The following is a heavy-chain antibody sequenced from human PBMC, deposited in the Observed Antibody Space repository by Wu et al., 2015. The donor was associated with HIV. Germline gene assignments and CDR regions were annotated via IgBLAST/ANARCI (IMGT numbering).Heavy chain of an antibody. CDR3: AREGHCSSTSCHFDF. Sequence: QVQLVQSGAEVKKPGASVKISCTASGYSFTDYYMHWVRQSPGQGLEWMGIIIPVGGSTSYAQKFQGRVTMTRDTSITTVYMELPRLASDDTATYYCAREGHCSSTSCHFDFWGQGSLVTVSS. D-gene: IGHD2-2*01. J-gene: IGHJ4*02. CDR2: IIPVGGST. CDR1: GYSFTDYY. V-gene: IGHV1-46*01.